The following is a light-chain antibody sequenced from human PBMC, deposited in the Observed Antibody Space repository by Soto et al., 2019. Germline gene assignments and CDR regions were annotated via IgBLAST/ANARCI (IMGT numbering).Light chain of an antibody. Sequence: QSVLTQPPSVSGAPRQRVSISCSGATSNIGNNAVNWYQQLPGKAPKLLIYFDDLMPSGVSDRFSGSKSGTSASLAISGLQSEDEADYYCAAWDDSLKVVLFGGGTKVTVL. V-gene: IGLV1-36*01. CDR2: FDD. CDR3: AAWDDSLKVVL. CDR1: TSNIGNNA. J-gene: IGLJ2*01.